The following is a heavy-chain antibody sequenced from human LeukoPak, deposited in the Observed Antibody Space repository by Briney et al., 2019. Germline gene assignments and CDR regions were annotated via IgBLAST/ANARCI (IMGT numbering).Heavy chain of an antibody. CDR1: GFTFSSYS. J-gene: IGHJ5*02. V-gene: IGHV3-21*01. CDR3: ARGTRNGVVVITA. CDR2: ISSSGTYI. D-gene: IGHD3-22*01. Sequence: GGSLRLSCAASGFTFSSYSMNWVRQAPGKGLEWVSSISSSGTYINYADSVKGRFTISRDNAKNSLYLQMNSLRAEDTAVYYCARGTRNGVVVITAWGQGTLVTVSS.